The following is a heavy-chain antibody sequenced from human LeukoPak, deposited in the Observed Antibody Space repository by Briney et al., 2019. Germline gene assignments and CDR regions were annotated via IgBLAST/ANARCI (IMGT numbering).Heavy chain of an antibody. CDR2: IYTSGST. CDR3: AGGNSGGGHYWYFGL. CDR1: GASIRGYY. V-gene: IGHV4-4*07. D-gene: IGHD2-15*01. J-gene: IGHJ2*01. Sequence: PSETLSLTCTVSGASIRGYYWSWIRQPAGKGLEWIGRIYTSGSTNYNPSLKSRVIMSVDTSNNQFSLRLSSVTAADTAVYYCAGGNSGGGHYWYFGLWGRGTLVAVSS.